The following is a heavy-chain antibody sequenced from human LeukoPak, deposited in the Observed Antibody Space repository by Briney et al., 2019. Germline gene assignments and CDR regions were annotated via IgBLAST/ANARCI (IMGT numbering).Heavy chain of an antibody. CDR1: GGTFSSYA. Sequence: RASVKVSCKASGGTFSSYAISWVRQAPGQGLEWMGGIIPIFGTANYAQKFQGRVTITADESTSTAYMELSSLRSEDTAVYYCARGWSSGWQDFDYWGQGTLVTVSS. V-gene: IGHV1-69*13. CDR2: IIPIFGTA. D-gene: IGHD6-19*01. CDR3: ARGWSSGWQDFDY. J-gene: IGHJ4*02.